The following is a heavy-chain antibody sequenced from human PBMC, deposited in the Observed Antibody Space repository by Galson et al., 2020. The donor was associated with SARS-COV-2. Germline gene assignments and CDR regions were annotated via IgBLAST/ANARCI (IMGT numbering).Heavy chain of an antibody. Sequence: GGSLRLSCAASGFTFSSYSMNWVRQAPGKGLEWVSSISSSSSYIYYADSVKGRFTISRDNAKNSLYLQMNSLRAEDTAVYYCARDTRPYNWNDVHYYYGMDVWGQGTTVTVSS. J-gene: IGHJ6*02. V-gene: IGHV3-21*01. CDR2: ISSSSSYI. CDR1: GFTFSSYS. CDR3: ARDTRPYNWNDVHYYYGMDV. D-gene: IGHD1-20*01.